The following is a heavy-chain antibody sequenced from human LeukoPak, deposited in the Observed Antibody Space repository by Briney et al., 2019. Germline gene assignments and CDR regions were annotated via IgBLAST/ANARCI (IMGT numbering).Heavy chain of an antibody. V-gene: IGHV1-69*06. CDR2: IIPIFGTA. CDR3: ARAVYYYDSSGYQLGTNFDY. D-gene: IGHD3-22*01. J-gene: IGHJ4*02. Sequence: ASVKVSCKASGGTFSSYAISWVRQAPGQGLEWMGGIIPIFGTANYAQKFQGRVTITADKSTSTAYMELSSLRSEDTAVYYCARAVYYYDSSGYQLGTNFDYWGQGTLVTVSS. CDR1: GGTFSSYA.